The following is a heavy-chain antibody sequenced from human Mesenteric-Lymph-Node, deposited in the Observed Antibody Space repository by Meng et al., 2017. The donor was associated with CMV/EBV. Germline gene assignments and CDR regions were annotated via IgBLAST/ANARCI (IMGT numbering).Heavy chain of an antibody. CDR2: INPNSGGT. D-gene: IGHD2-2*01. CDR1: GYTFTDYY. CDR3: AREGYCSSTSCYGWFDP. V-gene: IGHV1-2*02. Sequence: ASVKVSCKAFGYTFTDYYMHWVRQAPGQGLEWMGWINPNSGGTNYAQKFQGRVTMTRDTSIGTAYMELSRLRSDDTAMYYCAREGYCSSTSCYGWFDPWGQGTLVTVSS. J-gene: IGHJ5*02.